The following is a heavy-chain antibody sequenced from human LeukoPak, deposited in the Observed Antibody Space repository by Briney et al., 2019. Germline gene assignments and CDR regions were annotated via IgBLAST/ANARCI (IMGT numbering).Heavy chain of an antibody. D-gene: IGHD2-15*01. V-gene: IGHV1-69*13. CDR2: IIPMFGVA. Sequence: GASVKVSCKASGGTFSNHSISWVRQAPGQGLEWMGGIIPMFGVANYARKFYGRVTITADESTTTAYMELSSLRSEDTAMYYCARAGRLNCSGGSCYSVDYYYYYMDVWGRGTTVTVSS. CDR1: GGTFSNHS. J-gene: IGHJ6*03. CDR3: ARAGRLNCSGGSCYSVDYYYYYMDV.